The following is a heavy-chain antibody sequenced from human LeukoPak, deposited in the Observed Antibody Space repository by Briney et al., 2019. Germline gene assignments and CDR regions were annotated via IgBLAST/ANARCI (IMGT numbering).Heavy chain of an antibody. CDR3: ASVRGYSSGWYASGFDP. Sequence: SETLSLTCTVSGGSISSSSYYWGWIRQPPGKGLEWIGSIYYSGSTNYNPSLKSRVTISLDTSKNQFSLKLSSVTAADTAVYYCASVRGYSSGWYASGFDPWGQGTLVTVSS. V-gene: IGHV4-39*07. CDR1: GGSISSSSYY. D-gene: IGHD6-19*01. CDR2: IYYSGST. J-gene: IGHJ5*02.